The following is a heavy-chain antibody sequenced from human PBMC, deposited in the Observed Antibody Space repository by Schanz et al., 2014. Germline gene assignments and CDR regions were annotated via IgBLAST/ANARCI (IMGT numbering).Heavy chain of an antibody. V-gene: IGHV1-69*09. CDR2: ISPLLGVA. Sequence: QVQLVQSGAEMKKPGASVKVSCKASGYTFTSYGISWVRQAPGQGPQWMGRISPLLGVANYAQEFQGRLTITADTSTSTAYMELSSLRSDDTAVYYCAKDRMGASYYFDYWGQGTLVAVST. CDR3: AKDRMGASYYFDY. CDR1: GYTFTSYG. J-gene: IGHJ4*02. D-gene: IGHD3-16*01.